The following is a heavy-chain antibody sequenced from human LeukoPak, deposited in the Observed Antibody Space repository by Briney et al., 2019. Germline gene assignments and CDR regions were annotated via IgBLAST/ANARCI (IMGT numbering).Heavy chain of an antibody. CDR2: IVVGSGNT. CDR3: AAADTAMDPGAFDI. D-gene: IGHD5-18*01. J-gene: IGHJ3*02. Sequence: ASAKVSCKASGFTFTSSAMQWVRQARGQRLEWIGWIVVGSGNTNYAQKFQERVTITRDMSTSTAYMELSSLRSEDTAVYYCAAADTAMDPGAFDIWGQGTMVTVSS. V-gene: IGHV1-58*02. CDR1: GFTFTSSA.